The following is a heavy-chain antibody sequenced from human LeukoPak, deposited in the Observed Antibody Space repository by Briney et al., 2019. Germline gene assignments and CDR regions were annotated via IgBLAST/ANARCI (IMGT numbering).Heavy chain of an antibody. CDR2: IRYDGSNK. Sequence: GGSLSLSCAASGFTSSSYWMSWVRQAPGKGLEWVAFIRYDGSNKYYADSVTGRFTISRDNSKNTLYLQMNSLRAEDTAVYYCAKAGSETNYSYYMDVWGKGTTVTISS. CDR3: AKAGSETNYSYYMDV. D-gene: IGHD1-14*01. J-gene: IGHJ6*03. CDR1: GFTSSSYW. V-gene: IGHV3-30*02.